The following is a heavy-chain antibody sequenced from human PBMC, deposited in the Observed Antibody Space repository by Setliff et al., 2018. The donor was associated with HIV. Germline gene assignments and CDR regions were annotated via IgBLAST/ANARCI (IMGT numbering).Heavy chain of an antibody. Sequence: PSETLSLTCSVYGDGFTGYFWSWSRQSPGKGLEWLGEINRNGITYSIPSLRGRLIISIDTSRNQFSLRLTSLIAADTAVYYCARGGSAWNMPRGDYANWFDPWGQGTLVTVS. CDR2: INRNGIT. V-gene: IGHV4-34*01. D-gene: IGHD4-17*01. J-gene: IGHJ5*02. CDR1: GDGFTGYF. CDR3: ARGGSAWNMPRGDYANWFDP.